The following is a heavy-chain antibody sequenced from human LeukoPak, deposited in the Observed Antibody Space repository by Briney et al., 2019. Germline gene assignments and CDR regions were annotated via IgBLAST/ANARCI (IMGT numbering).Heavy chain of an antibody. J-gene: IGHJ4*02. CDR3: AREGYSSGQIDY. Sequence: GGSLRLSCAASGFTVSSNYMSWVRQAPGKGLEWVSVSYSGGSSYYADSVKGRFTISRDNSKNTLYLQMNSLRAEDTAVYYCAREGYSSGQIDYWGQGTLVTVSS. CDR1: GFTVSSNY. CDR2: SYSGGSS. V-gene: IGHV3-53*01. D-gene: IGHD6-19*01.